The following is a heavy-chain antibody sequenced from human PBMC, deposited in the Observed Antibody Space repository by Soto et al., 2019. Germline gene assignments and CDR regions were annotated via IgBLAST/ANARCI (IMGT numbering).Heavy chain of an antibody. Sequence: PSETLSLTCTVSGGSISSSSYYWGWIRQPPGKGLEWIGSIYYSGSTYYNPSLKSRVTISVDTSKNQFSLKLSSVTAADTAVYYCARLLDAFDIWGQGTMVTV. CDR1: GGSISSSSYY. D-gene: IGHD2-15*01. CDR2: IYYSGST. CDR3: ARLLDAFDI. V-gene: IGHV4-39*01. J-gene: IGHJ3*02.